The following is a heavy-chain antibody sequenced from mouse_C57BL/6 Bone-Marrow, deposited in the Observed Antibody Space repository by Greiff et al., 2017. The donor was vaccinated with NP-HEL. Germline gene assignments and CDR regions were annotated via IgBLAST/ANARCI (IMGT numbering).Heavy chain of an antibody. D-gene: IGHD2-12*01. V-gene: IGHV14-4*01. Sequence: EVKLVESGAELVRPGASVKLSCTASGFNIKDDYMHWVKQRPEQGLEWIGWIDPENGDTEYASKFQGKATITADTSSNTAYLQLSSLTSEDTAVDDCTTAYDNIRWYFDVWGTGTTVTVTS. J-gene: IGHJ1*03. CDR1: GFNIKDDY. CDR3: TTAYDNIRWYFDV. CDR2: IDPENGDT.